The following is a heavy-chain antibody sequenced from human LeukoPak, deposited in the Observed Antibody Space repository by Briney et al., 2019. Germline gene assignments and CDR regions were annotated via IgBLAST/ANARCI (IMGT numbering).Heavy chain of an antibody. Sequence: SDTLSLTCAVYGGSFSGYYWSWIRQPPGKGLEWIGEINHSGSTNYNPSLKSRVTISVDTSKNQFPLKLSSVTAADTAVYYCARERSSSMGNWFDPWGQGTLVTVSS. CDR3: ARERSSSMGNWFDP. CDR2: INHSGST. J-gene: IGHJ5*02. V-gene: IGHV4-34*01. D-gene: IGHD6-13*01. CDR1: GGSFSGYY.